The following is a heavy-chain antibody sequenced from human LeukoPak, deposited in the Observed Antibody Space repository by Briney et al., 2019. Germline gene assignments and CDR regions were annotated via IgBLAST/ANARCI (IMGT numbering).Heavy chain of an antibody. V-gene: IGHV4-39*01. CDR3: AILDSSGYPRDAFDI. CDR2: TYYSGST. CDR1: GGSISSSSYY. J-gene: IGHJ3*02. D-gene: IGHD3-22*01. Sequence: SETLSLTCTVSGGSISSSSYYWGWIRQPPGKGLEWIGSTYYSGSTYYNPSLKSRVTISVDTSKNQFSLKLSSVTAADTAVYYCAILDSSGYPRDAFDIWGQGTMVTVSS.